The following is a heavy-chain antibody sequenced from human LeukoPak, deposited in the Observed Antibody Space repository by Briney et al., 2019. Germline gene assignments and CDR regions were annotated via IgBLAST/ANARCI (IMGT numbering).Heavy chain of an antibody. V-gene: IGHV1-18*01. J-gene: IGHJ4*02. D-gene: IGHD4-17*01. CDR3: ARVNDYDGLYYFDY. CDR1: GYTFTSYG. CDR2: ISAYNGNT. Sequence: ASVKVSCKASGYTFTSYGISWERQAPGQGLEWMGWISAYNGNTNYAQKLQGRVTMTTDTTTSTAYMELRSLRSDDTAVYYCARVNDYDGLYYFDYWGQGTLVSVSS.